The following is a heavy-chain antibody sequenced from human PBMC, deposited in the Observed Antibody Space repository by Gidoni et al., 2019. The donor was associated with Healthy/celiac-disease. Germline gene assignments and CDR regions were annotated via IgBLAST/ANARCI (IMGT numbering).Heavy chain of an antibody. D-gene: IGHD6-6*01. Sequence: QVQLQESGPGLVKPSETQSLTCTVSGGSISSYYWSWRRQPPGKGLEWIGYIYYSGSTNYNPSLKSRVTISVDTAKNQFSLKLSSVTAADTAVYYCARAPVRQLVIFDYWGQGTLVTVSS. J-gene: IGHJ4*02. CDR1: GGSISSYY. CDR2: IYYSGST. V-gene: IGHV4-59*01. CDR3: ARAPVRQLVIFDY.